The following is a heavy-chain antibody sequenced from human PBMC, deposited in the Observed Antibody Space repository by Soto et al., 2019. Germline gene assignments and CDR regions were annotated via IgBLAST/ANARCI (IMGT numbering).Heavy chain of an antibody. CDR3: ARASVVVADAFDI. D-gene: IGHD2-15*01. J-gene: IGHJ3*02. CDR1: GGSISSYY. V-gene: IGHV4-59*01. CDR2: IYYSGST. Sequence: PSETLSLTCTVSGGSISSYYWSWIRQPPGKGLEWIGYIYYSGSTNYNPSLKSRVTISVDTSKNQFSLKLSSVTAADTAVYYCARASVVVADAFDIWGQGTMVTVSS.